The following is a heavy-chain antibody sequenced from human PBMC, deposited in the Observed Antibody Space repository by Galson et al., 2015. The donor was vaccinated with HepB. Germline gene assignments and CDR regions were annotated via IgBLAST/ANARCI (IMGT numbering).Heavy chain of an antibody. V-gene: IGHV2-70*04. CDR3: ARTADGYRTFDH. CDR2: IDWDDDK. D-gene: IGHD5-24*01. Sequence: PALVKPTQTLTLACTFSGFSLSTHGVRVSWIRQPPGKALEWLARIDWDDDKFYSESLRTRLTISKDTSKNLVVLTMTNMDPVDTATYFCARTADGYRTFDHWGQGTPVTVSS. CDR1: GFSLSTHGVR. J-gene: IGHJ4*02.